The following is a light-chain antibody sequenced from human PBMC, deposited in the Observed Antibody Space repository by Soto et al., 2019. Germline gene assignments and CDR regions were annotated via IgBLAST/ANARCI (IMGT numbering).Light chain of an antibody. V-gene: IGKV3-11*02. CDR2: DAS. Sequence: EIVVTQSPATLSLSPGERATLSCRTSQSVGSYLAWYQKKPGKAPRLLIYDASNRATGIPARFSGSGSGRDFTLTISSLEPEDFSVYYCHHRSTCPPLSFGGGTQVDIK. J-gene: IGKJ4*01. CDR1: QSVGSY. CDR3: HHRSTCPPLS.